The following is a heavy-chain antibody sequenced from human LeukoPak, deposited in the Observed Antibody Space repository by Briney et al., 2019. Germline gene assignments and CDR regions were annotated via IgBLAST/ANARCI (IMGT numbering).Heavy chain of an antibody. CDR1: GFTFSSYG. CDR3: ATSRTLDH. CDR2: IKQDGSEK. Sequence: GGSLRLSCAASGFTFSSYGMHWVRQAPGKGLEWVANIKQDGSEKYYVDSVKGRFTISRDNAKNSLYLQMNSLRAEDTAVYYCATSRTLDHWGQGTLVIVSS. J-gene: IGHJ4*02. V-gene: IGHV3-7*05.